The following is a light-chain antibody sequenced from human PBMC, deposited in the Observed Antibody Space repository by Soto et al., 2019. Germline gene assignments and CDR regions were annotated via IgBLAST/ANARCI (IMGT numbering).Light chain of an antibody. CDR1: QSVRSSY. CDR3: QQYGSSPS. Sequence: EIVYTQSPGTLSLSPGERVTLSCRASQSVRSSYLAWYQQKPGQAPSLLIYGASNRATGIADRFSGSGSGTDFTLTISRLEPEDFAVYYCQQYGSSPSFGGGTKVDI. V-gene: IGKV3-20*01. J-gene: IGKJ4*01. CDR2: GAS.